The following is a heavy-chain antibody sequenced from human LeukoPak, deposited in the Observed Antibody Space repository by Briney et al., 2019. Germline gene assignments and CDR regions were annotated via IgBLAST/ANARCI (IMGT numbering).Heavy chain of an antibody. CDR1: GGTFSSYA. CDR2: MNPNSGNT. J-gene: IGHJ4*02. Sequence: ASVKVSCKASGGTFSSYAISWVRQAPGQGLEWMGWMNPNSGNTGYAQKFQGRVTMTRNTSISTAYMELSSLRSEDTAVYYCARGSSDLDYWGQGTLVTVSS. D-gene: IGHD3-10*01. CDR3: ARGSSDLDY. V-gene: IGHV1-8*02.